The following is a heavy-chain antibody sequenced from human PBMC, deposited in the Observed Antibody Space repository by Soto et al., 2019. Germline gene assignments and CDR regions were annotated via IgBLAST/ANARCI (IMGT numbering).Heavy chain of an antibody. CDR2: ISAYNGNT. Sequence: ASVKVSCKASGYTFTSYGISWVRQAPGQGLEWMGWISAYNGNTNYAQKLQGRVTMTTDTSTSTASMELRSLRSDDTAVYYCARYDYNGYYFDYWGQGTLVTVSS. CDR1: GYTFTSYG. D-gene: IGHD4-4*01. V-gene: IGHV1-18*01. CDR3: ARYDYNGYYFDY. J-gene: IGHJ4*02.